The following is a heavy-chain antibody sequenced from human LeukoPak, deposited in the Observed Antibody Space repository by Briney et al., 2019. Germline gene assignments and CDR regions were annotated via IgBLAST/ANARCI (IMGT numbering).Heavy chain of an antibody. J-gene: IGHJ2*01. Sequence: SETLSLTCTVSGGPISSYYWSWIRQPPGKGLEWIGYIYYSGSTNYNPSPKSRVTISVDTSKNQFSLKLSSVTAADTAVYYCAREPRRKGGYSGYDSFWYFDLWGRGTLVTVSS. D-gene: IGHD5-12*01. CDR2: IYYSGST. CDR1: GGPISSYY. CDR3: AREPRRKGGYSGYDSFWYFDL. V-gene: IGHV4-59*01.